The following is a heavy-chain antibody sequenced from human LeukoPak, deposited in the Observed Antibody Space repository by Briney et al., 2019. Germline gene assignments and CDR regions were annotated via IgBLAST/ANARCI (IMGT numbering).Heavy chain of an antibody. CDR2: INPNSGGT. CDR1: GYTFTGYY. V-gene: IGHV1-2*02. D-gene: IGHD6-13*01. J-gene: IGHJ4*02. CDR3: ARERAYSSSWYREDYFDY. Sequence: ASVKVSCKASGYTFTGYYMHWVRQAPGQGLEWMGWINPNSGGTNYAQKFQGRVTMTRDTSISTAYMELGRLRSDDTAVYYCARERAYSSSWYREDYFDYWGQGTLVTVSS.